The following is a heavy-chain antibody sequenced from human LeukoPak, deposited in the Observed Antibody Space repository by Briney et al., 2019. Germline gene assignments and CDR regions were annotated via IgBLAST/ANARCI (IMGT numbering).Heavy chain of an antibody. D-gene: IGHD3-10*01. J-gene: IGHJ4*02. CDR3: ARDGEFYFDS. V-gene: IGHV6-1*01. CDR2: TYYRSKWYT. CDR1: GDSVSSNSGS. Sequence: SQTLSLTCAISGDSVSSNSGSWNWIRQSPSRGLEWLGSTYYRSKWYTDYVVSVKSLITINPHTSKNQFSLQLNSVTPEDTAVYYCARDGEFYFDSWGQGTLVTVSS.